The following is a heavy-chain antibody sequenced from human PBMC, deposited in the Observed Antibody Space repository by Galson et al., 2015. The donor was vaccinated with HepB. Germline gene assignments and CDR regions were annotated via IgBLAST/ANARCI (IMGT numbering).Heavy chain of an antibody. D-gene: IGHD4-11*01. CDR3: AIDRDYPDYYYGMDV. Sequence: SLRLSCAASGFTFSSDAMHWVRQAPCKGLEWVAVISYDGSNKYYADSVKGRFTISRDNSKNTLYLQMNSLRAEDTAVYYCAIDRDYPDYYYGMDVWGQGTTVTVS. CDR2: ISYDGSNK. J-gene: IGHJ6*02. V-gene: IGHV3-30*04. CDR1: GFTFSSDA.